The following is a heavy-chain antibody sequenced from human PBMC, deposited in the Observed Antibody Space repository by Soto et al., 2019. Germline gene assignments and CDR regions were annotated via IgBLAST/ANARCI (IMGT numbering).Heavy chain of an antibody. CDR2: IIPIFGTA. Sequence: SVKVSCKASGGTFSSYAISWVRQAPGQGLEWMGGIIPIFGTANYAQKFQGRVTITADESTSTAYMELSSLRSEDTAVYYCARQGRAVIMGTSYNWFEPWGQGTLVTAPQ. D-gene: IGHD3-3*01. V-gene: IGHV1-69*13. CDR1: GGTFSSYA. CDR3: ARQGRAVIMGTSYNWFEP. J-gene: IGHJ5*02.